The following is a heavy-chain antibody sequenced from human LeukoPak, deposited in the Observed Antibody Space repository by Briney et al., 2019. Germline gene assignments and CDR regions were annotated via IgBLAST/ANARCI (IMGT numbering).Heavy chain of an antibody. V-gene: IGHV3-30*18. D-gene: IGHD3-9*01. J-gene: IGHJ5*02. CDR1: GXTFSSYG. CDR3: AKRYDILTGYH. Sequence: GRSLRLSCAASGXTFSSYGMHWVRQAPGKGLEWVAVISYDGSNKYYADSVKGRFTISRDNSKNTLYLQMNSLRAEDTAVYYCAKRYDILTGYHWGQGTLVTVSS. CDR2: ISYDGSNK.